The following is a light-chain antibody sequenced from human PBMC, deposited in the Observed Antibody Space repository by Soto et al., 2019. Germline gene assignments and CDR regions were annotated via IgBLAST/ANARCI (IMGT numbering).Light chain of an antibody. V-gene: IGLV2-14*01. J-gene: IGLJ1*01. CDR2: EVS. Sequence: QSALTQPASVSGSPGQSITISCTGSYKYVSWYQQHPGKAPKFMIYEVSNRPSGVSNRFSGSKSGNTASLTISGLQAEDEADYYCSSHASSRTLVFGLGTKLTVL. CDR3: SSHASSRTLV. CDR1: YKY.